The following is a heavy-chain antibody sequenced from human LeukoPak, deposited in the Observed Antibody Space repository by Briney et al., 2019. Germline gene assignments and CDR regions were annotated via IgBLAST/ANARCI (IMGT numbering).Heavy chain of an antibody. D-gene: IGHD6-6*01. CDR3: ASYKAAPDAFDI. Sequence: SETLSLTCTVSGGSISSYYWSWIRQPPGKGLEWIGYIYYSGSTNYNPSLKSRVTISADTSKNQFSLKLSSVTAADTAVYYCASYKAAPDAFDIWGQGTMVTVSS. V-gene: IGHV4-59*01. CDR2: IYYSGST. J-gene: IGHJ3*02. CDR1: GGSISSYY.